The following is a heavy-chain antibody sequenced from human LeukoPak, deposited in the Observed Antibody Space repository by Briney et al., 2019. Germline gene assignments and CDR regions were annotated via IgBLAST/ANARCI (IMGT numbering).Heavy chain of an antibody. Sequence: PSETLSLTCCVSGGSFSSSSDYWGWIRQAPGKGLEWIGSIYYSGSTYYNPSLKSRVTISVDTSKNQFSLKLSSVTAADTAVYYCVRQEASYYFEHFDYWGQGTLVTVSS. CDR3: VRQEASYYFEHFDY. CDR1: GGSFSSSSDY. CDR2: IYYSGST. D-gene: IGHD1-26*01. V-gene: IGHV4-39*01. J-gene: IGHJ4*02.